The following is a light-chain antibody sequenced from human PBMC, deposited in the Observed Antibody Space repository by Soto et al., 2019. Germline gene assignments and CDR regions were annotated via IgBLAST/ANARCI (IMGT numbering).Light chain of an antibody. V-gene: IGKV3-20*01. J-gene: IGKJ4*01. Sequence: EIVLTQSPGTLSLSPGERATLSCRASQSVSSSYLAWYQQKPGQAPRLLIYGASSRATRIPDRFSGSGSGTDIALTISRLEPEDFAVYYCQQYGSSSLTFGGGSKVEIK. CDR1: QSVSSSY. CDR2: GAS. CDR3: QQYGSSSLT.